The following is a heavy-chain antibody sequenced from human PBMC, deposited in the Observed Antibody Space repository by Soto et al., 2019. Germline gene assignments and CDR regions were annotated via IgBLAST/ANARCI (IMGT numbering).Heavy chain of an antibody. Sequence: EVQLLESGGGLVQPGGSLRLSCAASGLTFNSYAMTWVRQAPGRGLEWVSGVDGSGFTSYHADSVKGRFTISRDNSKNPLHVPITTLRAEDLAVYYCAQALGLYRGGDCFNTFDVWGQGAMVSFAS. V-gene: IGHV3-23*01. CDR1: GLTFNSYA. D-gene: IGHD2-21*02. CDR2: VDGSGFTS. J-gene: IGHJ3*01. CDR3: AQALGLYRGGDCFNTFDV.